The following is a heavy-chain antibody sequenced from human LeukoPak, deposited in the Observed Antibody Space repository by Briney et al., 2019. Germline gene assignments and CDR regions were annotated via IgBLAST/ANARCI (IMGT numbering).Heavy chain of an antibody. V-gene: IGHV4-39*07. J-gene: IGHJ3*02. CDR2: IYYSGST. CDR3: ARDAPASDYAFDI. CDR1: GGSISSSSYY. Sequence: SETLSLTCTVSGGSISSSSYYWGWIRQPPGKGLEWIGSIYYSGSTNYNPSLKRRVTISVDTSKNQFSLKLSSVTAADTAVYYCARDAPASDYAFDIWGQGTMVTVSS.